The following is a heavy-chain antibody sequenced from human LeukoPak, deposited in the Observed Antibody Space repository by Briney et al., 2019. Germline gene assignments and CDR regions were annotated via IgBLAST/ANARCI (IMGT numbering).Heavy chain of an antibody. CDR3: ARGEDYGEMEGICDI. Sequence: GGSLRVSCAASGFTFSIHNMDWVRQAPGKGLEWISYINSGGDATHYADSVKGRFTISRDNAKNSLYLQMNSLRAEDTAVYYCARGEDYGEMEGICDIWGQGTIVTVSS. V-gene: IGHV3-48*04. D-gene: IGHD4-17*01. CDR1: GFTFSIHN. CDR2: INSGGDAT. J-gene: IGHJ3*02.